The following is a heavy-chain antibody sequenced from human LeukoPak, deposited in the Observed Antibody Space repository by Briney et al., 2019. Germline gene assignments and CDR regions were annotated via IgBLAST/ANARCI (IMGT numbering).Heavy chain of an antibody. V-gene: IGHV3-7*01. D-gene: IGHD3-3*01. CDR3: ARRPAYYDFWSGYSPPNYYMDV. J-gene: IGHJ6*03. CDR1: GFTFSSYW. CDR2: IKQDGSEK. Sequence: PGGSLRLSCAASGFTFSSYWMSWVRQAPGKGLEWVANIKQDGSEKYYVDSVKGRFTISRDNAKNSLYLQMNSLRAEDTAVYYYARRPAYYDFWSGYSPPNYYMDVWGKGTTVTVSS.